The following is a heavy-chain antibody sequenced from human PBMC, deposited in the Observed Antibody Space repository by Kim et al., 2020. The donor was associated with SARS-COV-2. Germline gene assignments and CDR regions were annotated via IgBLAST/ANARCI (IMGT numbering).Heavy chain of an antibody. CDR3: AREDMSWTSPFDY. V-gene: IGHV4-59*11. CDR1: GDSINSHF. D-gene: IGHD1-1*01. J-gene: IGHJ4*02. Sequence: SETLSLTCTVSGDSINSHFWNWIRQRPGKGLEWIGHISYSGATNYNPPLKSRVTISVDTSKNQFSLRLSSVTAADTAVYFCAREDMSWTSPFDYWGQGALVTVSS. CDR2: ISYSGAT.